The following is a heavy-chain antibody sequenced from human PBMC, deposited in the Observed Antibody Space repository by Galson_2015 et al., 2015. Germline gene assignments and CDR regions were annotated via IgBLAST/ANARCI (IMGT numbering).Heavy chain of an antibody. V-gene: IGHV4-59*01. CDR2: IYYSGST. CDR1: GGSISSYY. CDR3: ARGLDSSGWYVGY. D-gene: IGHD6-13*01. J-gene: IGHJ4*02. Sequence: ETLSLTCTVSGGSISSYYWSWIRQPPGKGLEWIGYIYYSGSTNYNPSLKSRVTISIDTSKNQFSLKLSSVTAADTAVYYCARGLDSSGWYVGYWGQGTLVTVSP.